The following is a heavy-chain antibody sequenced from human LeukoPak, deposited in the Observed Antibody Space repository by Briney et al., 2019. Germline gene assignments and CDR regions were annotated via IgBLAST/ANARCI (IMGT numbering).Heavy chain of an antibody. J-gene: IGHJ4*02. CDR2: IGTAGDP. D-gene: IGHD6-19*01. CDR1: GFTFSSYD. V-gene: IGHV3-13*05. Sequence: GGSLRLSCAASGFTFSSYDMHWVRQATGEGLEWVSAIGTAGDPYYPGSVKGRFTISRENAKNSLYLQTNSLRAGDTAVYYCARGGGSSGWYGFDYWGQGTLVTVSS. CDR3: ARGGGSSGWYGFDY.